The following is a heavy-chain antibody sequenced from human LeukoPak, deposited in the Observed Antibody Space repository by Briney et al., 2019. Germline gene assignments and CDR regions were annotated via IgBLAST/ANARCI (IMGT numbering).Heavy chain of an antibody. CDR3: VYGSGRTRGFDY. V-gene: IGHV3-48*03. Sequence: GGPLRLSCAASGFTFSSYAMSWVRQAPGKGLEWVSYISSSGSTIYYADSVKGRFTISRDNAKNSLYLQMNGLRAEDTAVYYCVYGSGRTRGFDYWGQGTLVTVSS. J-gene: IGHJ4*02. CDR2: ISSSGSTI. CDR1: GFTFSSYA. D-gene: IGHD3-10*01.